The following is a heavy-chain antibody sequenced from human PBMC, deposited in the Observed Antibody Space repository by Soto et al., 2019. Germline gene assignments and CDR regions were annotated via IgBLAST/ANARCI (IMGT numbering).Heavy chain of an antibody. CDR1: GGSISSGDYY. CDR3: ARDRYNWNYVPRVNYYGMDV. CDR2: IYYSGST. D-gene: IGHD1-7*01. V-gene: IGHV4-30-4*01. J-gene: IGHJ6*02. Sequence: QVQLQESGPGLVKPSQTLSLTCTVSGGSISSGDYYWSWIRQPPGKGLEWIGYIYYSGSTYYNPSLQSRVTISVDTSKNQFSLKLSSVTAADTAVYYCARDRYNWNYVPRVNYYGMDVWGQGTTVTVSS.